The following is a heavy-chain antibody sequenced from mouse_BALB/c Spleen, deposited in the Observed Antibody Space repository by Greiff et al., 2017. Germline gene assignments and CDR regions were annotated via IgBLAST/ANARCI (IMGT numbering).Heavy chain of an antibody. J-gene: IGHJ3*01. Sequence: VKLMESGPGLVAPSQSLSITCTVSGFSLTSYGVHWVRQPPGKGLEWLGVIWAGGSTNYNSALMSRLSISKDNSKSQVFLKMNSLQTDDTAMYYCARPFITGFAYWGQGTLVTVSA. D-gene: IGHD1-1*01. V-gene: IGHV2-9*02. CDR1: GFSLTSYG. CDR2: IWAGGST. CDR3: ARPFITGFAY.